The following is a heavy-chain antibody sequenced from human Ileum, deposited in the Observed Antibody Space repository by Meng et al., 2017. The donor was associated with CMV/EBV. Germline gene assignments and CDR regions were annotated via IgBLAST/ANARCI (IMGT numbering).Heavy chain of an antibody. J-gene: IGHJ4*02. D-gene: IGHD3-3*01. V-gene: IGHV4-34*01. Sequence: GGSVSGYYWRWIRQPPGKGLEWIGEINHSGSTNYNPSLKSRVTISVDTSKNQFSLKLSSVTAADTAVYYCARRGRYDFWSGYVFDYWGQGTLVTVSS. CDR2: INHSGST. CDR3: ARRGRYDFWSGYVFDY. CDR1: GGSVSGYY.